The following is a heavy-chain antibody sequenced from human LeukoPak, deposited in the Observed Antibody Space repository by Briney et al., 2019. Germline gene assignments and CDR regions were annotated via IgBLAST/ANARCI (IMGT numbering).Heavy chain of an antibody. Sequence: GGSLRLSCAASGFTFSCYDMHWVRQATGKGLEWVSAIGTAGDTYYPGSVKGRFTISRENAKNSLYLQMNSLRAGDTAVYYCARGGGDYGDPVLFDYWGQGTLVTVSS. CDR2: IGTAGDT. V-gene: IGHV3-13*01. D-gene: IGHD4-17*01. CDR3: ARGGGDYGDPVLFDY. CDR1: GFTFSCYD. J-gene: IGHJ4*02.